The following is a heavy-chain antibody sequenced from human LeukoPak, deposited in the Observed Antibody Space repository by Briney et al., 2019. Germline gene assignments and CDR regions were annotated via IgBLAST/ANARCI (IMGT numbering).Heavy chain of an antibody. V-gene: IGHV4-59*01. CDR1: GVSISSYY. D-gene: IGHD6-13*01. J-gene: IGHJ5*02. Sequence: SETLSLTCTVSGVSISSYYWSWIRQPPGKGLEWIGYIYYSGSTDYNPSLKSRVTISVDTSKNQFFLKLSSVTAADTAVYYCARLLPPYSSSVVNWFDPWGQGTLVTVSS. CDR3: ARLLPPYSSSVVNWFDP. CDR2: IYYSGST.